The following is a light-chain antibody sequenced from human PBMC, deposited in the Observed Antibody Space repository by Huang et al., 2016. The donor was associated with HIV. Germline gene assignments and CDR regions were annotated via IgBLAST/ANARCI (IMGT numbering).Light chain of an antibody. V-gene: IGKV4-1*01. CDR1: RSLFFASNRKNF. J-gene: IGKJ2*01. CDR3: QQFYNMPYT. CDR2: MAS. Sequence: DILLTQSPDSLAVSLGERATLPCRSSRSLFFASNRKNFLAGYQQKPGQSPQLLIYMASVRESGVPERFTGSGSRTEFTLTIASLQAEDVAVYYCQQFYNMPYTFGRGTRLEI.